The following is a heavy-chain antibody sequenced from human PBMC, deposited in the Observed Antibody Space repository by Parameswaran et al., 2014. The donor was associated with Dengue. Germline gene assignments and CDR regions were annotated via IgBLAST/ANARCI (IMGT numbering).Heavy chain of an antibody. V-gene: IGHV3-69-1*01. CDR3: ARELGARPDDYYYMDV. D-gene: IGHD6-6*01. Sequence: VRQMPGKGLEWVSSISSSSYIYYADSVKGRFTISRDNAKNSLYLQMNSLRAEDTAVYYCARELGARPDDYYYMDVWGKGTTVTVSS. J-gene: IGHJ6*03. CDR2: ISSSSYI.